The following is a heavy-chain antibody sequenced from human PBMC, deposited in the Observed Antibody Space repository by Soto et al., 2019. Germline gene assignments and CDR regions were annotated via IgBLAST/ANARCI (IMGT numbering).Heavy chain of an antibody. Sequence: GGSLRLSCAASGFTFSSYAMSWVRQAPGKGLEWVSAISGSGGSTYYADSVKGRFTISRDNSKNTLYLQMNSLRAEDTAVYYCAKVAVWEDAYRALYFDYLGQGTLVTVSS. CDR1: GFTFSSYA. CDR3: AKVAVWEDAYRALYFDY. D-gene: IGHD1-26*01. V-gene: IGHV3-23*01. J-gene: IGHJ4*02. CDR2: ISGSGGST.